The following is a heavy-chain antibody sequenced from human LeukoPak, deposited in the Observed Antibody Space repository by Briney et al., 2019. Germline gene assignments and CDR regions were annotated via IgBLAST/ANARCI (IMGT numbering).Heavy chain of an antibody. CDR3: ASYPSYWYFDL. CDR1: GVTFSSHS. J-gene: IGHJ2*01. Sequence: GGSLRLSCAASGVTFSSHSMNWVRQAPGKGLEWVSSISSSSSYIYYADSVKGRFTISRDNAKNSLYLQMNSLRAEDTAVYYCASYPSYWYFDLWGRDTLVTVSS. CDR2: ISSSSSYI. V-gene: IGHV3-21*01.